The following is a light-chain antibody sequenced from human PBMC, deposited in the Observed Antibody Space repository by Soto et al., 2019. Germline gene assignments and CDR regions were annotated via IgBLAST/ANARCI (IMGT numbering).Light chain of an antibody. CDR2: AAS. CDR3: QQLNTHPYT. V-gene: IGKV1-9*01. J-gene: IGKJ2*01. Sequence: DIQLTQSPSFLSAAVGDRVTLTCRASQGISSFLAWYQQKPGKAPKLLISAASTLQSGVPSRLSGSGSGTEFTLTISSLQTEDFATYSCQQLNTHPYTFGQGTKLEIK. CDR1: QGISSF.